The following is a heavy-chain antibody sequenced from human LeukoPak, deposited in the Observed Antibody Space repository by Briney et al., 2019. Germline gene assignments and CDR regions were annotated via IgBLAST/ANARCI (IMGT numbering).Heavy chain of an antibody. D-gene: IGHD2-2*02. V-gene: IGHV4-59*01. J-gene: IGHJ4*02. CDR3: ARGNTALGY. Sequence: PSETLSLTCTVSGGSISSYYWSWIRQPPGRGLEWIGYIYYSGSTNYSPSLKSRVTISVDTSKNQFSLKLSSVPTADTAVYYCARGNTALGYWGQGTLVTVSS. CDR2: IYYSGST. CDR1: GGSISSYY.